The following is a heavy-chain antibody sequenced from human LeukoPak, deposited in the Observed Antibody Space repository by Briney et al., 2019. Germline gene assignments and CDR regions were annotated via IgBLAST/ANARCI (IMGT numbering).Heavy chain of an antibody. D-gene: IGHD3-10*01. Sequence: PGGALILSFAAPGFTFDDYAMHSVRQAPGKGLERVSGSSWNSGSIGYADSVKGRFTISRDNAKNSLYLQMNSLRAEDTALYYCAKGSPGADYFDYWGQGTLVTVSS. CDR3: AKGSPGADYFDY. J-gene: IGHJ4*02. V-gene: IGHV3-9*01. CDR2: SSWNSGSI. CDR1: GFTFDDYA.